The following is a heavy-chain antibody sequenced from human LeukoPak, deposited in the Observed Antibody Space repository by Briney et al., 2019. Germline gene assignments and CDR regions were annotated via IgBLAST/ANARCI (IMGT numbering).Heavy chain of an antibody. CDR3: ARGAGYCSSTNCHLWFDY. CDR1: GFTFSSYS. Sequence: GGSLRLSCAASGFTFSSYSMNWVRQAPGTGLEWVSSISSSSSYIYYADAVKGRFTISRDNAKNSLYLQMNSLRAEDTAVYHCARGAGYCSSTNCHLWFDYWGQGTLVTVSS. V-gene: IGHV3-21*01. D-gene: IGHD2-2*01. J-gene: IGHJ4*02. CDR2: ISSSSSYI.